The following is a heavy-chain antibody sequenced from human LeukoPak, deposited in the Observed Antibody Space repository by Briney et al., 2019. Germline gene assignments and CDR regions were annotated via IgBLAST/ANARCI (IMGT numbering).Heavy chain of an antibody. CDR1: GGYIRSHL. D-gene: IGHD3-22*01. Sequence: PSETLSHTCTVSGGYIRSHLWRRIRQPPGKGLEWIGYVHYSESTNYNPSLNSRLTISVDTSKNQFSLALTSVTAADTAVYYCARALLCYDSSSRYLHWFVGLLGRGTLVTVSS. J-gene: IGHJ2*01. CDR3: ARALLCYDSSSRYLHWFVGL. CDR2: VHYSEST. V-gene: IGHV4-59*11.